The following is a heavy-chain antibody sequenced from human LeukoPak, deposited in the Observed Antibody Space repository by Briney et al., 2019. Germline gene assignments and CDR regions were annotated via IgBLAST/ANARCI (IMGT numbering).Heavy chain of an antibody. D-gene: IGHD2-15*01. Sequence: GGSLRLSCAASGFTFSGSAMHWVRQASGKGLEWVGRIRSKANSYATAYAASVKGRFTISRDDSKNTAYLQMNSLKTEDTAVYYCTRRERCSGGSCYKDYWGQGTLVTVSS. V-gene: IGHV3-73*01. CDR2: IRSKANSYAT. CDR3: TRRERCSGGSCYKDY. J-gene: IGHJ4*02. CDR1: GFTFSGSA.